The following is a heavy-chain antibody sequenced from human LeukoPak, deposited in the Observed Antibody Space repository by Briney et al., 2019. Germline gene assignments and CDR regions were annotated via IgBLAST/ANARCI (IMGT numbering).Heavy chain of an antibody. Sequence: GESLKISCKGSGYSFTSYWIGWVRQMPGKGLEWMGIIYPGDSDTRYSPSFQGQVTISADKSISTAYLQWSSLKASDTAMYYCARVGYSSSWSLWYFDLWGRGTLVTVSS. V-gene: IGHV5-51*01. CDR2: IYPGDSDT. D-gene: IGHD6-13*01. CDR1: GYSFTSYW. J-gene: IGHJ2*01. CDR3: ARVGYSSSWSLWYFDL.